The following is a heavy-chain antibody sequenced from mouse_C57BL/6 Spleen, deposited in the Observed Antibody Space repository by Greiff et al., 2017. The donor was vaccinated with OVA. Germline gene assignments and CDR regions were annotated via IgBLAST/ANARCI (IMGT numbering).Heavy chain of an antibody. Sequence: QVQLKQPGAELVRPGTSVKLSCKASGYTFTSYWMHWVKQRPGQGLEWIGVIDPSDSYTNYNQKFKGKATLTVDTSSSTAYMQLSSLTSEDSAVYYCARFPLATVVATDYFDYWGQGTTLTVSS. D-gene: IGHD1-1*01. CDR3: ARFPLATVVATDYFDY. J-gene: IGHJ2*01. CDR2: IDPSDSYT. CDR1: GYTFTSYW. V-gene: IGHV1-59*01.